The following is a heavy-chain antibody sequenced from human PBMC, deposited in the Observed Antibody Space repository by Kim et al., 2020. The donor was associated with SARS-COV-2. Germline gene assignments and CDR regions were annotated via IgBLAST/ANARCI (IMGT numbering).Heavy chain of an antibody. V-gene: IGHV3-23*01. CDR1: RFTATNYA. J-gene: IGHJ6*02. D-gene: IGHD6-25*01. Sequence: GGSLTLPCAASRFTATNYAMSWVRQAPGKGLEWVSGISRSGGSISYADSVKGRFTISRDNSKNTLYLQMNSLRAEDTGVYYCAKDQRVRDYYYGMDVWGQGTTVTASS. CDR3: AKDQRVRDYYYGMDV. CDR2: ISRSGGSI.